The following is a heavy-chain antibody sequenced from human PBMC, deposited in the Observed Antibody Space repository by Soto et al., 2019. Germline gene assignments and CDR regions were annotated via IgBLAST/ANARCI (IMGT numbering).Heavy chain of an antibody. CDR3: ATGAAHYYDTSRY. V-gene: IGHV3-23*01. Sequence: GGSLRLSCAGSGFTFSTYAMSWVRQAPGKGLEWVSAISAGGVSTYYADSVKGRFTISRDNSRNTLYLQMTSLRLEDTALYYCATGAAHYYDTSRYWGQGTLVTVSS. J-gene: IGHJ4*02. D-gene: IGHD3-22*01. CDR2: ISAGGVST. CDR1: GFTFSTYA.